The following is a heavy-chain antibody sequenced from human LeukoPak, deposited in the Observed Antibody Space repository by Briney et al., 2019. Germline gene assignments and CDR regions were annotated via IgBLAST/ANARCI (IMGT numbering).Heavy chain of an antibody. CDR3: ARVPIYYYDSSGSLGYFDY. D-gene: IGHD3-22*01. CDR2: INPNSGGT. CDR1: GYTFTGYY. V-gene: IGHV1-2*02. J-gene: IGHJ4*02. Sequence: ASVKVSCKASGYTFTGYYMHWVRQAPGQGLEWMGWINPNSGGTNYAQKFQGRVTMTRDTSISTAYMELSRLRSDDTAVYYCARVPIYYYDSSGSLGYFDYWGQGTLVTVSS.